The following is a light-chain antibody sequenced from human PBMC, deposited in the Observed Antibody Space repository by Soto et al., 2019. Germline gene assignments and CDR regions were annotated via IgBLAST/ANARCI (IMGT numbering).Light chain of an antibody. Sequence: EIVLTQSPGTLSLSPGERATLSCRASQSVSSYLAWYQQKPGQAPRLLIYGASSRATGIPDTFSGSGSGTDFTLTISRLEPEDSAVYDCQQYGRVSRTNGQGTKEEIE. CDR1: QSVSSY. CDR3: QQYGRVSRT. J-gene: IGKJ1*01. CDR2: GAS. V-gene: IGKV3-20*01.